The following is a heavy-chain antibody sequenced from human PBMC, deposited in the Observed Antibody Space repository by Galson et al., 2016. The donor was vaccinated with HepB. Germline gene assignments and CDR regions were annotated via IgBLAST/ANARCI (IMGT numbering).Heavy chain of an antibody. J-gene: IGHJ4*02. CDR2: INYRGGA. V-gene: IGHV4-39*01. D-gene: IGHD3-22*01. Sequence: SETLSLTCTVSGASISSNNYYWGWIRQSPEKGLEWIGSINYRGGAYYNPSLKSRVTISVDTSENQFSLQMRSVTAADTAAYYCARPTSLFASSGYDSWGQGAPVTFSS. CDR1: GASISSNNYY. CDR3: ARPTSLFASSGYDS.